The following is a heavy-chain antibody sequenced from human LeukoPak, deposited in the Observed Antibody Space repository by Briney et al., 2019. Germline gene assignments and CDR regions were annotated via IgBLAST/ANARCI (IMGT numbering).Heavy chain of an antibody. V-gene: IGHV3-30*03. D-gene: IGHD3-10*01. CDR3: ARDSPFGFY. CDR1: GFTFSSYG. Sequence: GRSLRLSCAASGFTFSSYGMHWVRQAPGKGLEWVAVLSYDGSNEYYADSVKGRFTISRDNSKNTVYLQMNSVRAEDTAVYYCARDSPFGFYWGQGTLVTVSS. J-gene: IGHJ4*02. CDR2: LSYDGSNE.